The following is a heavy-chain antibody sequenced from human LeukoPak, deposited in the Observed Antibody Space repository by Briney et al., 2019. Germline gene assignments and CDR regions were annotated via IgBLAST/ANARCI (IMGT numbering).Heavy chain of an antibody. CDR2: IIPIFGTA. D-gene: IGHD6-13*01. Sequence: SVKVSCKASGGTFSSYAISWVRQAPGQGLEWMGGIIPIFGTANYAQKFQGRVTITTDESTSTAYMELSSLRSEDTAVYYCARAIAAVSWGRTKAHDAFDIWGQGTMVTVSS. CDR3: ARAIAAVSWGRTKAHDAFDI. V-gene: IGHV1-69*05. CDR1: GGTFSSYA. J-gene: IGHJ3*02.